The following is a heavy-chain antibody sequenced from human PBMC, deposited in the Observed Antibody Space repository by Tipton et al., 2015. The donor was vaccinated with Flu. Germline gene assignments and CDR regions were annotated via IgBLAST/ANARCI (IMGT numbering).Heavy chain of an antibody. V-gene: IGHV4-59*08. J-gene: IGHJ6*02. CDR1: GGSISSYY. D-gene: IGHD6-13*01. CDR3: ARDSAAHYGMDV. Sequence: LRLSCTVSGGSISSYYWSWIRQPPGKGLEWIGYIYYSGSTNYSPSLKSRVTISVDTSKNQFSLKLSSVTAADTAVYYCARDSAAHYGMDVWGQGTTVTVSS. CDR2: IYYSGST.